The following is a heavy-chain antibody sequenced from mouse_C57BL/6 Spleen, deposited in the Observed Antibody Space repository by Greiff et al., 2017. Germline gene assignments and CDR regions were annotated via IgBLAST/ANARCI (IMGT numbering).Heavy chain of an antibody. V-gene: IGHV1-76*01. CDR2: IYPGSGNT. D-gene: IGHD2-5*01. CDR3: ARGDYSNPGWFAY. Sequence: QVQLKQSGAELVRPGASVKLSCKASGYTFTDYYINWVKQRPGQGLEWIARIYPGSGNTYYNEKFKGKATLTAEKSSSTAYMQLSSLTSEDSAVYFCARGDYSNPGWFAYWGQGTLVTVSA. J-gene: IGHJ3*01. CDR1: GYTFTDYY.